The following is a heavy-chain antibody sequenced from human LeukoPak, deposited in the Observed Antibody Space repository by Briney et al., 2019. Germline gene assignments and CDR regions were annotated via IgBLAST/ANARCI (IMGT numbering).Heavy chain of an antibody. J-gene: IGHJ5*02. CDR2: ISAYNGDT. D-gene: IGHD3-3*01. CDR1: GYTFTSYV. CDR3: ARGGVHDFWSGIWFDP. Sequence: GASVKVSCKASGYTFTSYVVSWVREAPGQGLEWMGWISAYNGDTNYAQKLQGSVTMTTDTSTSTAYMELRSLRSDDTAVYYCARGGVHDFWSGIWFDPWGQGTLVTVSS. V-gene: IGHV1-18*01.